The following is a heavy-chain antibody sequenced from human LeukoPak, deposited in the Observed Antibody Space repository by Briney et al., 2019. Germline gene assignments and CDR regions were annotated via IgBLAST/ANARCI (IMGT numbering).Heavy chain of an antibody. D-gene: IGHD2-2*01. CDR3: AREEDSTGSGSLFQH. CDR2: IWYDGSNK. V-gene: IGHV3-33*01. J-gene: IGHJ1*01. CDR1: GFTFSSYG. Sequence: GGSLRLSCAASGFTFSSYGMHWVRQAPGKGLEWVAVIWYDGSNKYYADSVKGRFTISRDNSKNTLYLQMNSLRAEDTAVYYCAREEDSTGSGSLFQHWGQGTLVTVSS.